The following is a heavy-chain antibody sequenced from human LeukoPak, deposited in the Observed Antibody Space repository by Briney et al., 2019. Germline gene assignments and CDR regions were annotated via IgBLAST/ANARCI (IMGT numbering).Heavy chain of an antibody. V-gene: IGHV1-2*02. Sequence: ASVTVSCKASGYTFTGYYMHWLRQAPGKGVEGMGWINPNSGGTNYAQKFQGRVTLTRDTSISTAYMELSRLRSDDTAAYYCARDGGYYSSSWSYYYGMDVWGQGTTVTVSS. D-gene: IGHD6-13*01. CDR2: INPNSGGT. CDR1: GYTFTGYY. CDR3: ARDGGYYSSSWSYYYGMDV. J-gene: IGHJ6*02.